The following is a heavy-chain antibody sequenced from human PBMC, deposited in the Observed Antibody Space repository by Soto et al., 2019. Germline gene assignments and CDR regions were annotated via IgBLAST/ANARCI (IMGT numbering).Heavy chain of an antibody. D-gene: IGHD2-8*01. J-gene: IGHJ1*01. CDR3: ARTGPYCTSGVCYTERHFQY. CDR1: GFSLSTIGVG. V-gene: IGHV2-5*02. CDR2: IYWDDDK. Sequence: SGPTLVNPTQTLTLTCTFSGFSLSTIGVGVGWIRQPPGKALECLALIYWDDDKRYSPSLKSRLTITKDTSKNQVVLTMTNMDPVDTATYYCARTGPYCTSGVCYTERHFQYWGQGTLVTVSS.